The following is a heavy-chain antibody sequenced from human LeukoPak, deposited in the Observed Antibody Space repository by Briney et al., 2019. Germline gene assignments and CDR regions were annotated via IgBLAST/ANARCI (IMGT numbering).Heavy chain of an antibody. CDR1: GGSFSGYY. CDR2: INHSGSA. D-gene: IGHD2-2*01. Sequence: PSETLSLTCAVYGGSFSGYYWSWIRQPPGKGLEWIGEINHSGSANYNPSLKSRVTISVDTSKNQFSLKLSSVTAADTAVYYCARGRGYQLLHFDYWGQGTLVTVSS. V-gene: IGHV4-34*01. CDR3: ARGRGYQLLHFDY. J-gene: IGHJ4*02.